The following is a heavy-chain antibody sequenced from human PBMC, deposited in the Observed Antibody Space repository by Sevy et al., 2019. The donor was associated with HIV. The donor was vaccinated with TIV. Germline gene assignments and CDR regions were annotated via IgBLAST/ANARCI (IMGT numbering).Heavy chain of an antibody. CDR2: FDPEDGET. J-gene: IGHJ4*02. CDR3: ATTKDYYDSRGDPFDY. Sequence: ASVKVSCKVSGKTLSDLSMHWVRQAPGKGLEWMGSFDPEDGETLYAQNFRARVTMSEDTSIDTAYMELSSLRSEDTAVYYCATTKDYYDSRGDPFDYWGQGSLVTVSS. V-gene: IGHV1-24*01. D-gene: IGHD3-22*01. CDR1: GKTLSDLS.